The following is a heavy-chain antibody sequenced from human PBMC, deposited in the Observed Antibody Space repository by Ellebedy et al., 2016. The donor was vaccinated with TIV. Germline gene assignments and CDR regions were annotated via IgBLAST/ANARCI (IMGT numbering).Heavy chain of an antibody. CDR2: VVGIGSTK. Sequence: GGSLRLXCAASGFTFSSYNMNWVRQTPGKGLEWLSNVVGIGSTKNYADSVKGRFTISRDNAKNSLYLQMNSLTAADTAVYYCARRGNYLGDAFDVWGQGTVVTVSS. CDR3: ARRGNYLGDAFDV. J-gene: IGHJ3*01. V-gene: IGHV3-48*01. D-gene: IGHD1-26*01. CDR1: GFTFSSYN.